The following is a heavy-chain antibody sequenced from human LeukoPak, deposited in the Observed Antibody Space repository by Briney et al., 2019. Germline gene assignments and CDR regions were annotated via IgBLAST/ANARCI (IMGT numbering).Heavy chain of an antibody. J-gene: IGHJ3*02. D-gene: IGHD3-3*01. Sequence: PGGSLTLYSVGYIFTYSVYWMTWERQAQGKGRVWLANIKEDGSEKHYVDSVKGRFTISRDNARNSLYLQMNSLRAEDAAVYYCAKFPNVLRFLEWSTDAFDIWGQGTMVTVSS. CDR3: AKFPNVLRFLEWSTDAFDI. CDR1: IFTYSVYW. CDR2: IKEDGSEK. V-gene: IGHV3-7*01.